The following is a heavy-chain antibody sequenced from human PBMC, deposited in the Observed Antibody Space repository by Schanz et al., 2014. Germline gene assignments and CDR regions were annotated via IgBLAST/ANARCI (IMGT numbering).Heavy chain of an antibody. CDR1: GYSFTDYA. D-gene: IGHD3-10*01. CDR3: ARDRVSFVRGPIGVD. Sequence: QVQLVQSGVEVKRPGASVRVSCKASGYSFTDYAIHWVRQAPGQGLEWMGWISGYNGDTNYAPKFQDRVTMTTDTSTGITSLELRNLKSDDTAVYYCARDRVSFVRGPIGVDWGQGTQVIVSS. CDR2: ISGYNGDT. V-gene: IGHV1-18*01. J-gene: IGHJ4*02.